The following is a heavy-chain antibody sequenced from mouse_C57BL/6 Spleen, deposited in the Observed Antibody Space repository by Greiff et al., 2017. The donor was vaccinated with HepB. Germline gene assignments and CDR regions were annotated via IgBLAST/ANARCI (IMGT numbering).Heavy chain of an antibody. Sequence: VKLMESGAELVKPGASVKISCKASGYAFSSYWMNWVKQRPGKGLEWIGQIYPGDGDTNYNGKFKGKATLTADKSSSTAYMQLSSLTSEDSAVYFCAREDYYGSSGICFDYWGQGTTLTVSS. CDR3: AREDYYGSSGICFDY. CDR1: GYAFSSYW. CDR2: IYPGDGDT. J-gene: IGHJ2*01. D-gene: IGHD1-1*01. V-gene: IGHV1-80*01.